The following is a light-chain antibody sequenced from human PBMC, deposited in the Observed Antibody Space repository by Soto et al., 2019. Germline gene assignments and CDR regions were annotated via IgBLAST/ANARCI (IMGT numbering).Light chain of an antibody. V-gene: IGKV1-39*01. CDR1: QGVGAY. Sequence: DIQMTQSPSSLSASVGDRISITCRASQGVGAYLHWYQQRPGKAPQLLIYAASDLQPGVPSRFSGTGFGTEFTLTISSLEPEDFATYYCQQTYGSLYTVGQGTKLAIK. CDR2: AAS. CDR3: QQTYGSLYT. J-gene: IGKJ2*01.